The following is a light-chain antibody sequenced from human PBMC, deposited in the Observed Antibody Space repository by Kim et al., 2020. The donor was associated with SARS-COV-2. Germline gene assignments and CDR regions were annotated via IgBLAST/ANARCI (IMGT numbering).Light chain of an antibody. V-gene: IGKV3-20*01. CDR2: GAF. CDR3: QHYGTSPIT. Sequence: FPGEGATLACRAGQTVSSTYLGWYQQKPGQAPSLIICGAFNRAAGIPDRFSSSGSGTDFTLTISRLEPEDFAVYYCQHYGTSPITFGQGTRLEIK. J-gene: IGKJ5*01. CDR1: QTVSSTY.